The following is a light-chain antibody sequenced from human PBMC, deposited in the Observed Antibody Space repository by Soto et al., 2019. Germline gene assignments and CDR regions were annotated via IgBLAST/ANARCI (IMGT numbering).Light chain of an antibody. CDR1: SSNIGSSY. V-gene: IGLV1-47*01. CDR2: RNN. Sequence: QAVVTQPPSASGTPGQRVTISCSGSSSNIGSSYVHWYQQLPGTAPKLLLYRNNQRPSGVPDRFSGSKSGTSASLAISGLRSEDEADYYCAAWDDSLSARVFGGGTKVTVL. J-gene: IGLJ3*02. CDR3: AAWDDSLSARV.